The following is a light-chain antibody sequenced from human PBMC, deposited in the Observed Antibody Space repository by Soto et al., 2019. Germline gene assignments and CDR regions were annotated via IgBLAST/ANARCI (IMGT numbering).Light chain of an antibody. CDR3: QQRGNWPPIT. Sequence: EIVLTQSPATLSLSPGERATLSCRASQSVSSYLAWYQQKPGQAPRLLIYDASNRATGITARFSGSGSGTDFTLTISSLEPEDFAVYYCQQRGNWPPITFGQGTRLEIK. CDR2: DAS. V-gene: IGKV3-11*01. CDR1: QSVSSY. J-gene: IGKJ5*01.